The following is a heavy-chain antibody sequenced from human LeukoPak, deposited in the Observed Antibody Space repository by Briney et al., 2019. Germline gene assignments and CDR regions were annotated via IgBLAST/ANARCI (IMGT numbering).Heavy chain of an antibody. D-gene: IGHD5-18*01. CDR3: AKADTAMVTGMDY. V-gene: IGHV3-23*01. J-gene: IGHJ4*02. CDR1: GFTFSSYA. CDR2: ISGSGGST. Sequence: GGSLRLSCAASGFTFSSYATSWVRQAPGKGLEWVSAISGSGGSTYYADSVKGRFTISRDNSKNTLYLQMNSLRAEDTAVYYCAKADTAMVTGMDYWGQGTLVTVSS.